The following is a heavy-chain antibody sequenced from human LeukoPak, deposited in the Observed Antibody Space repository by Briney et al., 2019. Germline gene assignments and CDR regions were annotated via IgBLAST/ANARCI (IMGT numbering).Heavy chain of an antibody. V-gene: IGHV4-59*01. Sequence: SETLSLTCTVSGGSISSYYWSWIRQPPGKGLEWIGYIYYSGSTNYNPSLKSRVTISVDTSKNQFSLKLSSVTAVDTAVYYCARDSRDFWSGYYRFDPWGQGTLVTVSS. J-gene: IGHJ5*02. D-gene: IGHD3-3*01. CDR1: GGSISSYY. CDR2: IYYSGST. CDR3: ARDSRDFWSGYYRFDP.